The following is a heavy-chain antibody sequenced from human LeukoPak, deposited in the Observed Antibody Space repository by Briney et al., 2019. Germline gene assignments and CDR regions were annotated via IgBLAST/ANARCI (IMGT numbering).Heavy chain of an antibody. J-gene: IGHJ4*02. CDR3: AKISGGTGLVDY. CDR2: ISDDGGTR. V-gene: IGHV3-30*18. D-gene: IGHD5-12*01. Sequence: GGSLRLSCSASGLTLSTYAMHWVRQAPGKGLDWVAFISDDGGTRYHADSVKGRFTITRDNSKNTLYLEMNSLRAEDTAVYFCAKISGGTGLVDYWGQGTLVTVSS. CDR1: GLTLSTYA.